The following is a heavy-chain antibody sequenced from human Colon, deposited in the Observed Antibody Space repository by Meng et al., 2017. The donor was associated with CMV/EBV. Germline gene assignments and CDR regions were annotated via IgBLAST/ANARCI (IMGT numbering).Heavy chain of an antibody. CDR2: IYHSQL. CDR1: GGSFSNYF. V-gene: IGHV4-34*02. J-gene: IGHJ4*02. D-gene: IGHD1-26*01. Sequence: QVRVKQGGEGLLNPSGTRSHTCTFYGGSFSNYFWTWIRQPPGKGLEWIGEIYHSQLNYNPSLKSRVTISRDTSKNQFSLKLSSVTAADTAVYYCATGSSQAWELLHYWGQGTLVTVSS. CDR3: ATGSSQAWELLHY.